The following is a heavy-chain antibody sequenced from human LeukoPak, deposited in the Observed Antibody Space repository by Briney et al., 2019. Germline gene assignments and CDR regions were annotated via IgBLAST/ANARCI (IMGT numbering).Heavy chain of an antibody. J-gene: IGHJ5*02. CDR3: AKDLTEYYGSGFDP. CDR1: GFTFSSYG. Sequence: GGSLRLSCAASGFTFSSYGMSWVRQAPGKGLEGVSAISGSGGSTYYADSVKGRFTISRDNSKNTLYLQMNSLRAEDTAVYYCAKDLTEYYGSGFDPWGQGTLVTVSS. CDR2: ISGSGGST. D-gene: IGHD3-10*01. V-gene: IGHV3-23*01.